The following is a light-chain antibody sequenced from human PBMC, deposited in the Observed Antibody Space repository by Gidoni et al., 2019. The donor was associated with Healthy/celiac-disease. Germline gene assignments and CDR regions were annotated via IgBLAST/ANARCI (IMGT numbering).Light chain of an antibody. J-gene: IGLJ2*01. Sequence: QSALTQPASVSGSPGQSITISCTGTSSDVGGYNYVSWYQQHPGKAHKLMIYEVSNRPSGVSNRFSGSKSGNTASLTISGLPAEDEADYYCSSYTSSSTVVFCGGTKLTVL. CDR1: SSDVGGYNY. V-gene: IGLV2-14*01. CDR2: EVS. CDR3: SSYTSSSTVV.